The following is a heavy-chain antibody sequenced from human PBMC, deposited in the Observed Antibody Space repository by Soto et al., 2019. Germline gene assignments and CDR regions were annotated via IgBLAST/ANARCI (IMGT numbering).Heavy chain of an antibody. Sequence: PSETLSLTCTVSGGSISNYYWSWIRQPPGKGLEWIGYIYYSGSTNYNPSLKSRVTISVDTSKNQFSLKLSSVTAADTAVYYCARPVRGTYGMDVWAKGPRSPSP. CDR3: ARPVRGTYGMDV. V-gene: IGHV4-59*08. CDR1: GGSISNYY. J-gene: IGHJ6*02. CDR2: IYYSGST. D-gene: IGHD3-10*01.